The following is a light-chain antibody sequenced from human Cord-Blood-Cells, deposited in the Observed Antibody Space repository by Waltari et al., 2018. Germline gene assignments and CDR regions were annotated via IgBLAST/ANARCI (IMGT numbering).Light chain of an antibody. CDR3: AAWEDSLDGYV. J-gene: IGLJ1*01. Sequence: QSVLTQPPSASGTPGQRVTISCSGSSSHIRSNTVNWFPQPPGTAPKLLIDSNNQRPSGGHDRVSGSKCGTSASLAISGVQADVEAVYYCAAWEDSLDGYVFGTGTKVSVL. CDR2: SNN. CDR1: SSHIRSNT. V-gene: IGLV1-44*01.